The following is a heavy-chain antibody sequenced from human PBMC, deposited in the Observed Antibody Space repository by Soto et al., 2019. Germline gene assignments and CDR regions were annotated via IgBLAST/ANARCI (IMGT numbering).Heavy chain of an antibody. Sequence: SETLSLTCTVSGGSISSSSYYWGWIRQPPGKGLEWIGSIYYSGSTYYNPSLKSRVTISVDTSKNQFSLKLSSVTAADTAVYYCARLSTSCYCAFDIWGQGTMVTLSS. CDR2: IYYSGST. CDR1: GGSISSSSYY. CDR3: ARLSTSCYCAFDI. D-gene: IGHD2-2*01. V-gene: IGHV4-39*01. J-gene: IGHJ3*02.